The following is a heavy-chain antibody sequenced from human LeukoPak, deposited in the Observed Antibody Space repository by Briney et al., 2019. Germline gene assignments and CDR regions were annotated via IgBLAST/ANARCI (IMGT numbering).Heavy chain of an antibody. CDR3: ARAFGGNWHDGYYFDY. Sequence: RGESLKTSCKVSGFSFTGNWIGWVRQMPGKGLEWMGISYPADSDTRYSPSFQGHVTISADTSISTAYLQWSSLKASDTAMYYCARAFGGNWHDGYYFDYWGQGTLVTVSS. V-gene: IGHV5-51*01. D-gene: IGHD3-16*01. J-gene: IGHJ4*02. CDR2: SYPADSDT. CDR1: GFSFTGNW.